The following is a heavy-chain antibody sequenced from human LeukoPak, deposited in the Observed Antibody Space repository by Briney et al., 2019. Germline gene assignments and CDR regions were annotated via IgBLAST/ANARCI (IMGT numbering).Heavy chain of an antibody. Sequence: SGRSLRLSCAASGFTFSSYGMHWVRQAPGKGLEWVAVIWYDGSNKYYADSVKGRFTISRDNSKNTLYLQMNSLRAEDTAVYYCAKDSRVAGLAAACDYWGQGTLVTVSS. CDR3: AKDSRVAGLAAACDY. D-gene: IGHD3/OR15-3a*01. J-gene: IGHJ4*02. CDR1: GFTFSSYG. CDR2: IWYDGSNK. V-gene: IGHV3-33*06.